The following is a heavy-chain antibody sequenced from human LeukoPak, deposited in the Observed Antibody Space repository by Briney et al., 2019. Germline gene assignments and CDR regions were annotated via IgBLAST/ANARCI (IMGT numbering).Heavy chain of an antibody. V-gene: IGHV4-39*01. CDR1: GGSISSSSYY. D-gene: IGHD3-22*01. CDR2: IYYSGST. CDR3: ASQSTYYDSSGYYCSLFDY. Sequence: SETLSLTCTVSGGSISSSSYYWGWIRQPPGKGLEWIGSIYYSGSTYYNPSLKSRVTISVDTSKNQFSLKLSSVTAADTAVYYCASQSTYYDSSGYYCSLFDYWGQGTLVTVSS. J-gene: IGHJ4*02.